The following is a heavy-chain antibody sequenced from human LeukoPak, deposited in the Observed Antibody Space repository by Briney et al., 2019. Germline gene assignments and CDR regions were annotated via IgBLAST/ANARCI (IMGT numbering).Heavy chain of an antibody. CDR1: GFTFSSYG. CDR2: ISYDGSNK. CDR3: ARDGSVYGDKRFDY. V-gene: IGHV3-30*03. J-gene: IGHJ4*02. Sequence: GGSLRLSCAASGFTFSSYGMHWVRQAPGKGLEWVAVISYDGSNKCYADSVKGRFTISRDNSKNTLYLQMNSLRAEDTAVYYCARDGSVYGDKRFDYWGQGTLVTVSS. D-gene: IGHD4-17*01.